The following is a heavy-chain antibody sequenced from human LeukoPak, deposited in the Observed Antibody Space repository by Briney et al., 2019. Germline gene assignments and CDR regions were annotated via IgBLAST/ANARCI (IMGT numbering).Heavy chain of an antibody. CDR1: GYTLTELS. J-gene: IGHJ1*01. Sequence: ASVKVSCKVSGYTLTELSMHWVRQAPGKGLEWMGGFDPEDGETIYAQKFQGRATMTEDTSTDTAYMELSSLRSEDTAVYYCATSGPSPTTGTRYFQHWGQGTLVTVSS. V-gene: IGHV1-24*01. CDR2: FDPEDGET. D-gene: IGHD1-1*01. CDR3: ATSGPSPTTGTRYFQH.